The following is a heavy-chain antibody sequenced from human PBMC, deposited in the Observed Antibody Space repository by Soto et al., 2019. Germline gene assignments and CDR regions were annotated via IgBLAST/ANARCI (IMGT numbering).Heavy chain of an antibody. D-gene: IGHD3-3*01. CDR2: INPSGGST. V-gene: IGHV1-46*01. CDR1: GYTFTSYY. Sequence: GASVKVSCKASGYTFTSYYMHWVRQAPGQGLEWMGIINPSGGSTSYAQKFQGRVTMTRDTSTSTVYMELSSLRSEDTAVYYCERAGGELRFLEWLSYYGMDVWGQGTTVTVSS. J-gene: IGHJ6*02. CDR3: ERAGGELRFLEWLSYYGMDV.